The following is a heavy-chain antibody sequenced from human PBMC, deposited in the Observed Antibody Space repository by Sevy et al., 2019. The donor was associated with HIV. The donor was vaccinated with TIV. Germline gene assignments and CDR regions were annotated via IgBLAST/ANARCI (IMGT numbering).Heavy chain of an antibody. D-gene: IGHD3-16*01. Sequence: GGSLRLSCAASGFTFPINAVGWVRQAPGKGLEWVSLISGSGSSTYYADSVKGRFTISRDNSKNTLYLQMHSLRAEDTAVYYCAKCVYAYEYFFDYWGQEPWSPSPQ. J-gene: IGHJ4*01. V-gene: IGHV3-23*01. CDR2: ISGSGSST. CDR3: AKCVYAYEYFFDY. CDR1: GFTFPINA.